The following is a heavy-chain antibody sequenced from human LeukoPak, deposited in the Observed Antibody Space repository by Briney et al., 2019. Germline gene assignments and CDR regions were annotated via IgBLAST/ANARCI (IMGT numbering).Heavy chain of an antibody. D-gene: IGHD2-2*01. J-gene: IGHJ6*03. CDR1: GFTFSSYS. Sequence: GGSLRRSCAASGFTFSSYSMNWVRQAPGKGLEWVSSISSSSSYIYYADSVKGRFTISRDNAKNSLYLQMNSLRAEDTAVYYCARVTRGYCSSTSCRTPEYYYMDVWGKGTTVTVSS. V-gene: IGHV3-21*01. CDR2: ISSSSSYI. CDR3: ARVTRGYCSSTSCRTPEYYYMDV.